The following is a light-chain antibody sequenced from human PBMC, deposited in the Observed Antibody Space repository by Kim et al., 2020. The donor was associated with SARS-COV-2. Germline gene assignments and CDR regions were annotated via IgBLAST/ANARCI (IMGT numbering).Light chain of an antibody. J-gene: IGKJ1*01. Sequence: DIQLTQSPSPLSASVGDRVTITCRASENINRYLNWYQQIPGKAPKLLIYGASRLPSGVPSRFSGSGSGTDFTLTVSSLQPEDFATYYCQQSYDTPRTFGQGTKVDIK. CDR2: GAS. V-gene: IGKV1-39*01. CDR1: ENINRY. CDR3: QQSYDTPRT.